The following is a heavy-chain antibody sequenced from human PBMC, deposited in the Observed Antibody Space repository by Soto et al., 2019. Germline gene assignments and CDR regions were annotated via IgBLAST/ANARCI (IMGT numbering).Heavy chain of an antibody. CDR3: ARGWGEGRVDY. CDR2: IYHSGNT. CDR1: GGSISSSNW. V-gene: IGHV4-4*02. Sequence: QVQLQESGPGLVKPSGTLSLTCAVSGGSISSSNWWSWVRQPPGKGLEWIGEIYHSGNTNYNPSPKSRVTMAVDKSRNQGYLKLSSVTAADTAVYYCARGWGEGRVDYWGQGTLVTVSS. D-gene: IGHD3-10*01. J-gene: IGHJ4*02.